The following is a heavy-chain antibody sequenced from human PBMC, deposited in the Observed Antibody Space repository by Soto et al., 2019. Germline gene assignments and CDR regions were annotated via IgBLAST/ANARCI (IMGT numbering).Heavy chain of an antibody. CDR1: GDSVSSNSAA. J-gene: IGHJ6*03. CDR3: ARAVDTAMGYPAPLDYYYYMDV. Sequence: SQTLSLTCAISGDSVSSNSAAWNWIRQSPSRGLEWLGRTYYRSKWYNDYAVSVKSRITINPDTSKNQFSLQLNSVTPEDTAVYYCARAVDTAMGYPAPLDYYYYMDVWGKGTTVTVSS. D-gene: IGHD5-18*01. V-gene: IGHV6-1*01. CDR2: TYYRSKWYN.